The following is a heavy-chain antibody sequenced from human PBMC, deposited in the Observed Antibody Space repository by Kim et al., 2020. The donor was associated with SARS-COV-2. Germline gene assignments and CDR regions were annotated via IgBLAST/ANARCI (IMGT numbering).Heavy chain of an antibody. CDR2: IKSKTDGRTT. CDR3: TRHDYGDRYFDL. D-gene: IGHD4-17*01. J-gene: IGHJ2*01. Sequence: GGSLRLSCAASGFTFSNAWMSWVRQAPGKGLEWVGRIKSKTDGRTTDYAAPVKGRFTISRDDSKNTLYLQMNSLKTEDTAVYYCTRHDYGDRYFDLWGRGTLVTVSS. CDR1: GFTFSNAW. V-gene: IGHV3-15*01.